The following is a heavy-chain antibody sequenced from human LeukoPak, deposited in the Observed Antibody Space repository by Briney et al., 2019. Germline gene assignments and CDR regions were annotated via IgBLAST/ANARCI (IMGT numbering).Heavy chain of an antibody. D-gene: IGHD3-3*01. J-gene: IGHJ4*02. Sequence: PSETLSLTCTVSGYSISSDYFWGWIRPPPGKGVGWIGYIYYSGSTNYNPSLKSRVTISVDTSKNQFSLKLSSVTAADTAVYYCARGGGGFGVVIRRFDYWGQGTLVTVSS. CDR3: ARGGGGFGVVIRRFDY. V-gene: IGHV4-38-2*02. CDR1: GYSISSDYF. CDR2: IYYSGST.